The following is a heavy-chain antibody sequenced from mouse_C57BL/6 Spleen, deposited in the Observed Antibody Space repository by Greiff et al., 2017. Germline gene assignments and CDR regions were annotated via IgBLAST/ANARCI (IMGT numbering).Heavy chain of an antibody. CDR3: ARSRLSWAYYYARDY. D-gene: IGHD4-1*01. Sequence: EVQVVESGGGLVQPGGSLSLSCAASGFTFTDYYMSWVRQPPGKALEWLGFIRNKANGYTTEYSASVKGRFTISRDNSQSILYLQMNALRAEDSATYYCARSRLSWAYYYARDYWGQGTSVTVSS. CDR2: IRNKANGYTT. CDR1: GFTFTDYY. J-gene: IGHJ4*01. V-gene: IGHV7-3*01.